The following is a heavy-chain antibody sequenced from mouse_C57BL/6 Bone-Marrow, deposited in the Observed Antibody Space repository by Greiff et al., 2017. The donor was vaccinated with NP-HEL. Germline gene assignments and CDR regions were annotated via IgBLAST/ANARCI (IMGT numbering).Heavy chain of an antibody. Sequence: VQLQQSGPELVKPGASVKISCKASGYTFTDYYMNWVKQSHGKSLEWIGDINPNNGGTSYNQKFKGKATLTVDKSSSTAYMELRSLTSEDSAVYYCGPAWFAYWGQGTLVTVSA. CDR3: GPAWFAY. CDR1: GYTFTDYY. J-gene: IGHJ3*01. V-gene: IGHV1-26*01. CDR2: INPNNGGT.